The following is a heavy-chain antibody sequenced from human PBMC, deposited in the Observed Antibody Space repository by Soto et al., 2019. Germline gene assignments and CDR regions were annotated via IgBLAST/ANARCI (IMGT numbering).Heavy chain of an antibody. V-gene: IGHV4-34*01. J-gene: IGHJ6*02. Sequence: QVQLQQWGAGLLKPSETLSLTCAVYGGSFSGYLWSWIRQPPGKGLEWIGEINHSGSTNYNPSLESRVTISVDTSKNHFSLKLSSVTAADTAVSYCASRYSSGFYGMDVWGQGTTVTVSS. CDR3: ASRYSSGFYGMDV. CDR1: GGSFSGYL. CDR2: INHSGST. D-gene: IGHD6-19*01.